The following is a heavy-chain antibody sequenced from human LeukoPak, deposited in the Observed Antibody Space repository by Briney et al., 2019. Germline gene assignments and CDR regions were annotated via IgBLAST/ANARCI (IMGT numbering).Heavy chain of an antibody. J-gene: IGHJ4*02. D-gene: IGHD6-19*01. V-gene: IGHV4-4*07. CDR3: ARATLGGIAVAGPYFDY. Sequence: SETLSLTCTVSGVSISSYYWSWVRQPAGKGLEWIGRIYTSGSTNYNPSLKSRVTMSVDPSKNQFSLKLSSVTAADTAVYYCARATLGGIAVAGPYFDYWGQGTLVTVSS. CDR1: GVSISSYY. CDR2: IYTSGST.